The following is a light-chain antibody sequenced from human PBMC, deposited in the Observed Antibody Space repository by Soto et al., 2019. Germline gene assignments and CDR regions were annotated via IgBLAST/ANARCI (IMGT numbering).Light chain of an antibody. CDR1: TGAVTNGHY. Sequence: QALVPQDPSLTVSPGGTVTRTCGSSTGAVTNGHYPYWFQQKPGQAPRTLIYDTTNRHSWTPARFSGSLLGGKAALTLSGAQPEDEAEYYCLLSYNGPYVFGTGTKVTVL. CDR2: DTT. J-gene: IGLJ1*01. CDR3: LLSYNGPYV. V-gene: IGLV7-46*01.